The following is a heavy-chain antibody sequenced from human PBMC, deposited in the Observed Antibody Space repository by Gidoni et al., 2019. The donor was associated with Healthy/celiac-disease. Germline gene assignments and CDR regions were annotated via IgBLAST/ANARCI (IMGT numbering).Heavy chain of an antibody. CDR3: ARDAPLWFGELFQSNWYFDL. CDR1: GFHVSSNY. Sequence: EVQLVEAGGGLVQHGGSLRLAWAASGFHVSSNYMSWVSQAPGKGLECVSVIYCGGSTYYAYSVKGRFTISRDNSKNTLYLQMNSLRAEDTAVYYCARDAPLWFGELFQSNWYFDLWGRGTLVTVSS. D-gene: IGHD3-10*01. CDR2: IYCGGST. V-gene: IGHV3-66*01. J-gene: IGHJ2*01.